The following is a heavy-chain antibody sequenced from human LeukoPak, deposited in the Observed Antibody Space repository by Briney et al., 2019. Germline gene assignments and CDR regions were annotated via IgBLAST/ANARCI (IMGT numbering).Heavy chain of an antibody. Sequence: GGSLRLSCAASGFTFSSYEMNWVHQAPGKGLEWVSYISSSGSTIYYADSVKGRFTISRDNAKNSLYLQMNSLRAEDTAVYYCARGYSGYDYSFDYWGQGTLVTVSS. D-gene: IGHD5-12*01. J-gene: IGHJ4*02. CDR1: GFTFSSYE. V-gene: IGHV3-48*03. CDR3: ARGYSGYDYSFDY. CDR2: ISSSGSTI.